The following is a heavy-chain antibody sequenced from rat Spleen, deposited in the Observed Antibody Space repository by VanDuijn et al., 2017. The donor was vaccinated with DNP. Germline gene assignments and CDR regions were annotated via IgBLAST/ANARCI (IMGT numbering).Heavy chain of an antibody. J-gene: IGHJ4*01. Sequence: EVQLVESGGGLVQPGRSLKLSCVASGFTFNKYWMTWIRQVPGKGLEWIASITSGAGTTSYADSVKGRFTISRDNAKNTLYLQMSKLGSEDTAIYYCARNNYYAMDAWGQGTSVTVSS. CDR2: ITSGAGTT. CDR1: GFTFNKYW. V-gene: IGHV5-31*01. D-gene: IGHD1-10*01. CDR3: ARNNYYAMDA.